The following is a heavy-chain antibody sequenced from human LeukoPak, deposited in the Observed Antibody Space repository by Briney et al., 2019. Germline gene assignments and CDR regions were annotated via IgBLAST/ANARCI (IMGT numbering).Heavy chain of an antibody. CDR3: ARGRTYYYDTSGYYPSIYYGMDV. D-gene: IGHD3-22*01. Sequence: PSETLSLTCAVSGGSFSGYYWYWIRQPPGKGLEWIGEINHGESTNYNPSLKSRATLSLDTSKNQFSLKLTSVTAADTAVYYCARGRTYYYDTSGYYPSIYYGMDVWGQGTTVIVSS. J-gene: IGHJ6*02. CDR1: GGSFSGYY. CDR2: INHGEST. V-gene: IGHV4-34*01.